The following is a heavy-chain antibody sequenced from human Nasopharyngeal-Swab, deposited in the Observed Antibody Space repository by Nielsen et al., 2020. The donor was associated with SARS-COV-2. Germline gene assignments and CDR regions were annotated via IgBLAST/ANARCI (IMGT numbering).Heavy chain of an antibody. CDR2: ISSSSSYI. Sequence: GESLKISCAASGFTFSSYSMNWVRQAPGKGLEWVSSISSSSSYIYYADSVKGRFTISRDNAKNSLYLQMNSLRAEDTAVYYCAKDQHSGGFDYWGQGTLVTVSS. V-gene: IGHV3-21*01. J-gene: IGHJ4*02. CDR1: GFTFSSYS. CDR3: AKDQHSGGFDY. D-gene: IGHD3-16*01.